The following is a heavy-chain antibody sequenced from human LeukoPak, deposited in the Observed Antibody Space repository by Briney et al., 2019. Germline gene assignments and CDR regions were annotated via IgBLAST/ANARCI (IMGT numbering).Heavy chain of an antibody. CDR2: VYYTGST. Sequence: LETLSLTCTVSGASISNYYWTWMRQAPGKGLEWIGYVYYTGSTNYNPSLKSRVTISLDTSKNQFFLKLSAVTAADTAVYYCARTSRHFYNSGGNSIPWPDGMDVWGQGTTVTVSS. V-gene: IGHV4-59*01. CDR3: ARTSRHFYNSGGNSIPWPDGMDV. CDR1: GASISNYY. J-gene: IGHJ6*02. D-gene: IGHD3-10*01.